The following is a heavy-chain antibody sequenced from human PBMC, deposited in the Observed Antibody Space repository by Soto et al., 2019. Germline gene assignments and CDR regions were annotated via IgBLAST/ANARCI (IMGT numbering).Heavy chain of an antibody. CDR2: FDPEDDET. J-gene: IGHJ4*02. Sequence: GASVKVSCKVSGDTLTELSMHWVRQAPGKGLEWMGGFDPEDDETIYAQKFQGRVAMTEDTSTDTAYMELSSLTSEDTAVYYCAEALWFGEFLRWGQGTLVTVSS. D-gene: IGHD3-10*01. CDR1: GDTLTELS. CDR3: AEALWFGEFLR. V-gene: IGHV1-24*01.